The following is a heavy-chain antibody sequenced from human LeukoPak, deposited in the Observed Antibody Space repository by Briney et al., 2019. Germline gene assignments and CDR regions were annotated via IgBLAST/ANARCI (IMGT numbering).Heavy chain of an antibody. CDR2: IYYSGNS. CDR1: GGSISSGSHY. D-gene: IGHD6-25*01. Sequence: SETLSLTCTVSGGSISSGSHYWGWLRQPPGKELEWIGNIYYSGNSYYNPSLKSRVTISVDASKNQFSLNLSSVTAADTAVYYCARQVGSKAYYYYGMDVWGQGTTVTVSS. V-gene: IGHV4-39*01. CDR3: ARQVGSKAYYYYGMDV. J-gene: IGHJ6*02.